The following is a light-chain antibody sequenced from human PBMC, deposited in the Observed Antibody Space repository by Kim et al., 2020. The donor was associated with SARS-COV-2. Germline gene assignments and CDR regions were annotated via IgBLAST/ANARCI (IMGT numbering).Light chain of an antibody. Sequence: EIVLTQSPGTLSLSPGERATLSCRASQRINSDLGWYQQMPGQAPRLLIWDASNRATGTPARFSGSGSGTDFTLTITSLEREDFAVYYCLQRHDWPLTFGGGTKVDIK. V-gene: IGKV3-11*01. CDR2: DAS. J-gene: IGKJ4*01. CDR3: LQRHDWPLT. CDR1: QRINSD.